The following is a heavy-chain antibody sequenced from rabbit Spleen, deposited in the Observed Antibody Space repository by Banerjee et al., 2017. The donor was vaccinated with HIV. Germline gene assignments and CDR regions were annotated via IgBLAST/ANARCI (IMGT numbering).Heavy chain of an antibody. J-gene: IGHJ4*01. CDR1: GFTLSSYY. CDR3: ARSSRGRYIDLYL. D-gene: IGHD1-1*01. V-gene: IGHV1S7*01. Sequence: QLKESGGGLVQPGGSLKLSCTASGFTLSSYYMNWVRQAPGKGLEWIGYIDPVFGITYYANWVNGRFSISRENAQNTVFLQVTSLTAADTATYFCARSSRGRYIDLYLWGPGTLVTVS. CDR2: IDPVFGIT.